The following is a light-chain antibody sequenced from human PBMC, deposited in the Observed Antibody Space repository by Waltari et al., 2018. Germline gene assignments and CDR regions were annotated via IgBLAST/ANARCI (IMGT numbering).Light chain of an antibody. V-gene: IGKV4-1*01. CDR1: QSVLYSSNNKNY. J-gene: IGKJ5*01. CDR2: WAS. CDR3: QQYYSGPFT. Sequence: DIVMTQSQDSLAVSLGERATINCKSSQSVLYSSNNKNYLALYQQKPGQPPKLLIYWASTRESGVPDRFTGSGSGTDFTLTISSLQAEDVAVYYCQQYYSGPFTFGQGTRLEIK.